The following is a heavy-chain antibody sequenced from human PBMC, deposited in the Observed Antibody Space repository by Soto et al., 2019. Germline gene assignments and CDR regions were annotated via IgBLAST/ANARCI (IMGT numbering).Heavy chain of an antibody. CDR1: GGSISSSSYY. V-gene: IGHV4-39*01. CDR3: ARHSPALRYSSGLARRIDY. CDR2: IYYSGST. Sequence: QLQLQESGPGLVKPSETLSLTCTVSGGSISSSSYYWGWIRQPPGKGLEWIGSIYYSGSTYYNPSLKRRVTISVDTSKNQFSLKLSSVTAADTAVYYCARHSPALRYSSGLARRIDYLGQGTLVTVSS. J-gene: IGHJ4*02. D-gene: IGHD6-19*01.